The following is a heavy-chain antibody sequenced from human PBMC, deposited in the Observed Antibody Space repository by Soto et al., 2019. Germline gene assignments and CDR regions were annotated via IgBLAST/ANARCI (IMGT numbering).Heavy chain of an antibody. CDR1: GGSISSSGCY. D-gene: IGHD6-19*01. Sequence: PSETLSLTCSVSGGSISSSGCYWGWIRQPPGKGLEWIGSIYYSGITYFNPSLQSRVTISVDTSKNQFSLKLSSATAADTAVYYCARLSAVAVTGYYYYGMDVWGQGTTVTVSS. V-gene: IGHV4-39*01. J-gene: IGHJ6*02. CDR3: ARLSAVAVTGYYYYGMDV. CDR2: IYYSGIT.